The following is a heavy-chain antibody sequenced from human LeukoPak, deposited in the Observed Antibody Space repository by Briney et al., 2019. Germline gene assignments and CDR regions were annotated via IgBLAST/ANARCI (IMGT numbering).Heavy chain of an antibody. Sequence: PGRSLRLSCAASGFTFSSYGMHWVRQAPGKGLEWVAVISYDGSNKYYADSVKGRFTISRDNSKNTLYLQMNSLRAEDTAVYYCARSRNWVFDYWGQGTLVTVSS. J-gene: IGHJ4*02. D-gene: IGHD7-27*01. CDR3: ARSRNWVFDY. V-gene: IGHV3-30*03. CDR1: GFTFSSYG. CDR2: ISYDGSNK.